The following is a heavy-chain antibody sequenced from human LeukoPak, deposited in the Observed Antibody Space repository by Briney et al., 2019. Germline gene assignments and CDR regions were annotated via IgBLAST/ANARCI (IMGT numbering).Heavy chain of an antibody. D-gene: IGHD6-13*01. J-gene: IGHJ6*03. V-gene: IGHV3-21*01. Sequence: GGSLRLSCAASGFTFSSYSMNWVRQAPGKGLEWVSSISSSSSYIYYADSVKGRFTISRDNAKNSLYLQMNSLRAEDTAVYYCARDKIRMTAAIRCYYYMDVWGKGTTVTVSS. CDR1: GFTFSSYS. CDR2: ISSSSSYI. CDR3: ARDKIRMTAAIRCYYYMDV.